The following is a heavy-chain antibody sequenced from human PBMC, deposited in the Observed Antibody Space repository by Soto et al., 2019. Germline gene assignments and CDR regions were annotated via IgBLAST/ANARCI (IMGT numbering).Heavy chain of an antibody. CDR1: GGSISSSSYY. D-gene: IGHD3-9*01. Sequence: QLQLQESGPGLVKPSETLSLTCTVSGGSISSSSYYWGWIRQPPGKGLEWIGSIYYSGSTYYNPSFKSRVTISVDTSKNQFSLKLRSVTAVDTAVYYCAIHLTSSGAFDIWGQGTMVTVSS. CDR3: AIHLTSSGAFDI. V-gene: IGHV4-39*01. CDR2: IYYSGST. J-gene: IGHJ3*02.